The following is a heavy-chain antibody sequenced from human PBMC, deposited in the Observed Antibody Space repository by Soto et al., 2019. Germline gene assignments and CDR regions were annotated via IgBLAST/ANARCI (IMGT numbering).Heavy chain of an antibody. D-gene: IGHD1-1*01. Sequence: QVRLVQSEAEVKKPGSSVKVSCKASGGTFSNYAITWVRQAPGQGLEWMGVIILPFGTPNYAQTFQGRATITADESMITAYMELSGLRSEDTAVYYCARGPDNEGYFDYWGRGTLVTVSS. J-gene: IGHJ4*02. CDR1: GGTFSNYA. CDR3: ARGPDNEGYFDY. CDR2: IILPFGTP. V-gene: IGHV1-69*12.